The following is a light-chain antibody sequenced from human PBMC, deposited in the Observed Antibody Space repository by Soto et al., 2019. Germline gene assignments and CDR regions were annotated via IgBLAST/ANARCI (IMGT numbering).Light chain of an antibody. V-gene: IGKV3-20*01. CDR2: GAS. J-gene: IGKJ4*01. Sequence: EIVLTQSPGTLSLSPGERATLSCRASQSVSSSALAWYQQKPGQAPRRLIYGASSRATGIPDRFSGGGSGTDFTLTISRLEPEDFAVYYCQQFSSYPLTFGGGTKVDIK. CDR1: QSVSSSA. CDR3: QQFSSYPLT.